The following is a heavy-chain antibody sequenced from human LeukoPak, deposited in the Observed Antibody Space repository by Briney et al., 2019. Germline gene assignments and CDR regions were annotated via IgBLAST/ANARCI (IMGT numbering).Heavy chain of an antibody. Sequence: SETLSLTCTVSGGSISSGGYYWGWLRQHPGKGLEWIGYIYYSGSTYYNPSLKSRVTISVDTSKNQFSLKLSSVTAADTAVYYCASYSSGWYAPRAFDIWGQGTMVTVSS. J-gene: IGHJ3*02. D-gene: IGHD6-19*01. V-gene: IGHV4-31*03. CDR1: GGSISSGGYY. CDR3: ASYSSGWYAPRAFDI. CDR2: IYYSGST.